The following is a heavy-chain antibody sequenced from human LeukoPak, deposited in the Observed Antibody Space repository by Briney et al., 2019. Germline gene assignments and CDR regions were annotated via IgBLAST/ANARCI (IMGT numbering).Heavy chain of an antibody. J-gene: IGHJ4*02. V-gene: IGHV5-51*01. CDR1: GYTFTNYW. CDR2: IQPRDSDG. D-gene: IGHD4-23*01. CDR3: ARGLQTTVVTPFAY. Sequence: GASVKVSCKASGYTFTNYWIGWVRQMPGKGLEWMGIIQPRDSDGRYSPSFRGRVTFSADKSNNTADLQWSSLKASDTAIYYCARGLQTTVVTPFAYWGQGTLVTVSS.